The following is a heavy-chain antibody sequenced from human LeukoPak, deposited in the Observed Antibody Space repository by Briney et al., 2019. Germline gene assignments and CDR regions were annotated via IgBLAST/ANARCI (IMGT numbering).Heavy chain of an antibody. D-gene: IGHD2-8*02. CDR2: ISADAVDT. J-gene: IGHJ5*02. CDR3: AKDVWWSVS. V-gene: IGHV3-23*01. CDR1: GFTFSNHA. Sequence: GGSLRLSCVASGFTFSNHAMTWVRQAPGKGLEWVSAISADAVDTFYAPSVKGRFTISRDNSKNTLHLQINSLRAEDTAMYYCAKDVWWSVSWGQGTLVTVSS.